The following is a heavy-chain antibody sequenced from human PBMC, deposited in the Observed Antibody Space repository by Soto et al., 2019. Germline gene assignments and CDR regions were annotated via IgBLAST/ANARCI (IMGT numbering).Heavy chain of an antibody. CDR1: GFSLSTSGVG. J-gene: IGHJ4*02. D-gene: IGHD1-26*01. Sequence: SGPRGEPTQTLTLTCTFSGFSLSTSGVGVGWIRQPPGKALEWLALIYWDDDKRYSPSLKSRLTITKDTSKNQVVLTMTNMDPVDTATYYCAHRAYSGSYWAYWGQGTLVTVSS. CDR2: IYWDDDK. V-gene: IGHV2-5*02. CDR3: AHRAYSGSYWAY.